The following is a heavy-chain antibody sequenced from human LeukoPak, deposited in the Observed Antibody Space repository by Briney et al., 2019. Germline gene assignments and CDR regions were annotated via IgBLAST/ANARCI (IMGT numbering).Heavy chain of an antibody. V-gene: IGHV4-38-2*02. J-gene: IGHJ4*02. CDR3: ARYTANTAGYSFDF. CDR1: GYSISSGYY. Sequence: PSETLSLTCTVSGYSISSGYYWSWIRQPPRKGLEWIATIHHSGVTYYNPSLKSRVTMSVDTSKNQFSLKLGSVTAAGTAVYYCARYTANTAGYSFDFWGQGALVTVSS. CDR2: IHHSGVT. D-gene: IGHD3-22*01.